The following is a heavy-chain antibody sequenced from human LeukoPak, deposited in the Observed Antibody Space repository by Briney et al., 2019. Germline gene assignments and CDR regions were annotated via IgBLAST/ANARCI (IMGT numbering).Heavy chain of an antibody. D-gene: IGHD2-21*01. Sequence: SETLSLTCTVSGYSISSGYYWGWIRQPPGKGLEWIGSIYHIGITYYNPSLKSRVTISVDTSKNQFSLKLSSVTAADTAVYYCARDLSYRGTDMDVWGKGTTVTVSS. CDR3: ARDLSYRGTDMDV. V-gene: IGHV4-38-2*02. CDR2: IYHIGIT. CDR1: GYSISSGYY. J-gene: IGHJ6*03.